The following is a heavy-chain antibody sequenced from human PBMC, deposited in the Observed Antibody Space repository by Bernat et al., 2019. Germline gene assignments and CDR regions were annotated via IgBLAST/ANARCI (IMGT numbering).Heavy chain of an antibody. CDR3: ARGAGLYESVTGRRGAFDI. V-gene: IGHV4-30-2*01. CDR2: IYHSGST. D-gene: IGHD3-9*01. J-gene: IGHJ3*02. Sequence: QLQLQESGSGLVKPSQTLSLTCAVSGGSISSGGYSWSWIRQPPGKGLEWIGYIYHSGSTYYNPSLKSRVTISVDRSKNQFSLKLSSVTAADTAVYYCARGAGLYESVTGRRGAFDIWGQGTMVTVSS. CDR1: GGSISSGGYS.